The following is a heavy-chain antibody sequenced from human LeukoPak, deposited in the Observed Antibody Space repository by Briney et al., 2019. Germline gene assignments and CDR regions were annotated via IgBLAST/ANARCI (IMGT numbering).Heavy chain of an antibody. D-gene: IGHD3-22*01. J-gene: IGHJ4*02. Sequence: SGGSLRLSCAASGFTFSSYWMHWVRQAPGQGLVWVSRINSDGRSTSYADSVKGRFTISRDNAKNTLYLQMNSLRAEDTAVYYCANANYYDSSGYYFHQFDYWGQGTLVTVSS. CDR1: GFTFSSYW. CDR2: INSDGRST. V-gene: IGHV3-74*01. CDR3: ANANYYDSSGYYFHQFDY.